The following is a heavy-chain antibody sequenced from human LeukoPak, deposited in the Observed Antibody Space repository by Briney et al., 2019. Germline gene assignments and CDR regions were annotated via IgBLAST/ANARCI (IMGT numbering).Heavy chain of an antibody. Sequence: AAVKVSCKASGYTFTSYDINWVRQATGQGLEWMGWMNPNSGNTGSAQKFQGRVSMTRNTPISTAYMELSSLRSEDTAVYYCARVGYDSSGYYLHDYWGQGTLVTVSS. CDR3: ARVGYDSSGYYLHDY. D-gene: IGHD3-22*01. J-gene: IGHJ4*02. V-gene: IGHV1-8*01. CDR1: GYTFTSYD. CDR2: MNPNSGNT.